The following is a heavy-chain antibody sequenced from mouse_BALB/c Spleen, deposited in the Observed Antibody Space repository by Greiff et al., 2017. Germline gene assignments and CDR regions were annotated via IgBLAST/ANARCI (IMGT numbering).Heavy chain of an antibody. D-gene: IGHD2-4*01. V-gene: IGHV1S29*02. CDR3: ANYDGTAGFAY. Sequence: EVQLQQSGPELVKPGASVKISCKASGYTFTDYNMHWVKQSHGKSLEWIGYIYPYNGGTGYNQKFKSKATLTVDNSSSTAYMELRSLTSEDSAVYYGANYDGTAGFAYWGQGTLVTVSA. J-gene: IGHJ3*01. CDR1: GYTFTDYN. CDR2: IYPYNGGT.